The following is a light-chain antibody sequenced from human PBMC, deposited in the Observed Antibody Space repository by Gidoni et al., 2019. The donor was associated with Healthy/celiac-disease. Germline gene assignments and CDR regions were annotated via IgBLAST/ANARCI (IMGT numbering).Light chain of an antibody. CDR2: AAS. V-gene: IGKV1-39*01. CDR1: QSISSY. J-gene: IGKJ5*01. CDR3: QQSYSTPLT. Sequence: DIQMTQAPSSLSASVGDRVTITFRASQSISSYLNWYQQKPGKAPKLLIYAASSLQSGVPSRFSGSVSGTDFTLTISSLQPEDFATYYCQQSYSTPLTFXQXTRLEIK.